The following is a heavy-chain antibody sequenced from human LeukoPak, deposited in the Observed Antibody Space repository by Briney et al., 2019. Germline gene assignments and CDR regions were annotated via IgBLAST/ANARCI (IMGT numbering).Heavy chain of an antibody. CDR1: GGSISSYY. V-gene: IGHV4-59*01. CDR3: ARDGYSGSYSHDAFDI. D-gene: IGHD1-26*01. J-gene: IGHJ3*02. Sequence: SETLSLTCTVSGGSISSYYWSWIRQPPGKGLEWIGYIYYSGSTNYNPSLKSRVTISVDTSKNQFSLKPSSVTAADTAVYYCARDGYSGSYSHDAFDIWGQGTMVTVSS. CDR2: IYYSGST.